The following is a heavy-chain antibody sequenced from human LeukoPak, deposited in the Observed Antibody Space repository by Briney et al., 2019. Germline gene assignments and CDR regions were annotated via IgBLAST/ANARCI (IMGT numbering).Heavy chain of an antibody. J-gene: IGHJ4*02. D-gene: IGHD3-22*01. Sequence: SETLSLTCTVSGGSVSSSRYYWGWMRQPPGGGLEWIGSIYYSGGTYYNPSLKSRVTISVDTSKNQFTLKVSSVTAADTAVYHCARGRNYYDSSGYYRYAEFRFDFWGQGTLVTVSS. CDR3: ARGRNYYDSSGYYRYAEFRFDF. CDR2: IYYSGGT. V-gene: IGHV4-39*01. CDR1: GGSVSSSRYY.